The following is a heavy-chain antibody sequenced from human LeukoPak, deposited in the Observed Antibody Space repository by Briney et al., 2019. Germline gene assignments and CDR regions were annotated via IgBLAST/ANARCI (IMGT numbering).Heavy chain of an antibody. D-gene: IGHD5-18*01. CDR2: IRSKDNNYET. V-gene: IGHV3-73*01. CDR3: TRQGGYSYGYPFDF. J-gene: IGHJ4*02. CDR1: GFTFSGSA. Sequence: PGGSLKLSCAASGFTFSGSAIHWVRQASGKGLEWVGRIRSKDNNYETAYAASVKGRFSVSRDDSKNTAYLQMNSLKIEDTAVYYCTRQGGYSYGYPFDFWGQGTLVTVSS.